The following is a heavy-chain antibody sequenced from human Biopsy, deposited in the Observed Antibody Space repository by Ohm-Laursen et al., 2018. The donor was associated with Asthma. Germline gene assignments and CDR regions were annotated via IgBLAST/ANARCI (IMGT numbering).Heavy chain of an antibody. CDR3: AKGEWELLEANFDY. CDR1: GFTFADYA. J-gene: IGHJ4*02. Sequence: SLRLSCAASGFTFADYAMHWVRQAPGKGLGRVSGISWNSGSIGYADSVKGRFTISRDNAKNSLYLQMNSLRAEDTALYYCAKGEWELLEANFDYWGQGTLVTVSS. CDR2: ISWNSGSI. D-gene: IGHD1-26*01. V-gene: IGHV3-9*01.